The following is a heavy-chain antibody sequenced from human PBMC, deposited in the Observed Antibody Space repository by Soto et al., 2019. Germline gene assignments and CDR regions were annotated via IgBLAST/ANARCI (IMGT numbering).Heavy chain of an antibody. CDR1: GDSINSDNYY. Sequence: QLQLQESGPGLVKPSETLSLTCSVSGDSINSDNYYWGWIRQPPGKGLEWIGSIYYRGNTYYNQSLKTRVTISLDKSKSQFSLKLNYVTAADSAVYFCARLEGLATISYYFDYWGQGTLVTVSS. J-gene: IGHJ4*02. CDR2: IYYRGNT. D-gene: IGHD3-9*01. CDR3: ARLEGLATISYYFDY. V-gene: IGHV4-39*01.